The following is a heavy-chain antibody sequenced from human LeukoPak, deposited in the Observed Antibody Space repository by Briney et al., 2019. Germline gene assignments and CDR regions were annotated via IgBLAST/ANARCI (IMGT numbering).Heavy chain of an antibody. Sequence: PGGSLRLSCVASGFTFSTYWMISVRQAPGKGLEWVANIKEDGTESYYVDSVKGRFTISRDNAKNSLFLQMNSLRAEDTAVYYCARVLRYCSGGNCYSGGLGYMDVWGKGTTVTISS. D-gene: IGHD2-15*01. CDR2: IKEDGTES. CDR1: GFTFSTYW. J-gene: IGHJ6*03. V-gene: IGHV3-7*03. CDR3: ARVLRYCSGGNCYSGGLGYMDV.